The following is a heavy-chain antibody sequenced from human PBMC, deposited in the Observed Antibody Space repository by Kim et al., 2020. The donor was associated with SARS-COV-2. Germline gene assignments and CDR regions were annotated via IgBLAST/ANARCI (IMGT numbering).Heavy chain of an antibody. V-gene: IGHV3-23*01. J-gene: IGHJ6*02. D-gene: IGHD3-10*01. CDR1: GFTFSSYA. CDR3: AKLIRGSDYYYGMDV. Sequence: GGSLRLSCAASGFTFSSYAMSWVRQAPGKGLEWVSAISGSGGSTYYADSVKGRFIISRDNSKNTLYLQMNSLRAEDTAVYYCAKLIRGSDYYYGMDVWGQGTPVTVSS. CDR2: ISGSGGST.